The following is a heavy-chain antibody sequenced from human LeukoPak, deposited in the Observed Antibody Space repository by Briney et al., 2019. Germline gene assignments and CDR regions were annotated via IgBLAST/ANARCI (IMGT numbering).Heavy chain of an antibody. Sequence: GGSLRLSCAASGFTFSSYAMHWVRQAPGKGLEWVAVISYDGSNKYYADSVKGRFTISRDNSKNTLYLQMNSLRAEDTAVYYCARAVVVPAAMHGAFDIWGQGTMVTVSS. V-gene: IGHV3-30*14. CDR3: ARAVVVPAAMHGAFDI. D-gene: IGHD2-2*01. CDR1: GFTFSSYA. CDR2: ISYDGSNK. J-gene: IGHJ3*02.